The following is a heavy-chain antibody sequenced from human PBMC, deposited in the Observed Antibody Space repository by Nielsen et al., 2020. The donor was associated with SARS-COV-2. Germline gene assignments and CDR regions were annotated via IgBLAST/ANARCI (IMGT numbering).Heavy chain of an antibody. J-gene: IGHJ4*02. Sequence: SETLSLTCTVSGGSISSADYYWSWIRQPPGKGLEWIGYIYYSGSTYYTPSLKSRLTISIDTSKNQFSLKLSSVTAADTAVYFCARARYSYGHLDYWGQGTLVTVSS. CDR3: ARARYSYGHLDY. CDR1: GGSISSADYY. CDR2: IYYSGST. V-gene: IGHV4-30-4*01. D-gene: IGHD5-12*01.